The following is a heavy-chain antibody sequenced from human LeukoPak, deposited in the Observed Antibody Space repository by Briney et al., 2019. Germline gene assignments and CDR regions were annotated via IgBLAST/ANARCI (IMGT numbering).Heavy chain of an antibody. Sequence: ESGGSLRLSCVASGFTFHINAMNWVRQSPGKGLEGVSAISGSGSSAHYADSVKGRFNISRDNSKNTVYLEMHSLRGEDTAVYYCAKDRGPYVGIANNWLDPWGQGTPVIVSS. D-gene: IGHD3-16*01. CDR2: ISGSGSSA. CDR1: GFTFHINA. V-gene: IGHV3-23*01. J-gene: IGHJ5*02. CDR3: AKDRGPYVGIANNWLDP.